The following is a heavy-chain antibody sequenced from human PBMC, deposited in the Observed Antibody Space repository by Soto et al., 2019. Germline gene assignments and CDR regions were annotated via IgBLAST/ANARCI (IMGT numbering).Heavy chain of an antibody. CDR1: GYTFTSYD. CDR2: MNPSTGNT. D-gene: IGHD5-12*01. Sequence: QVQLVQSGAEVKKPGASVKVSCKASGYTFTSYDIIWVRQATGQGLEWMGWMNPSTGNTDSAEKFQRRLTMNRNTYISTVYMELSSLSFEDTAVYYCARGRIIVARGFDPWGQRTLVTVYS. V-gene: IGHV1-8*01. J-gene: IGHJ5*02. CDR3: ARGRIIVARGFDP.